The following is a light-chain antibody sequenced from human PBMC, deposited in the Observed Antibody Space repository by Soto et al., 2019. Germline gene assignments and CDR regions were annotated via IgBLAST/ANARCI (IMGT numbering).Light chain of an antibody. J-gene: IGKJ2*01. CDR2: DAS. Sequence: DIQITQSPSSLSASVGDRVTITCQASQDINDYLHWYQQKPGKAPKLLIHDASILQTGVPSRFSGSGSGTDFTFTINSLQPEDIATYYCQQYDNLPSYTFGQGTKLEIK. CDR1: QDINDY. CDR3: QQYDNLPSYT. V-gene: IGKV1-33*01.